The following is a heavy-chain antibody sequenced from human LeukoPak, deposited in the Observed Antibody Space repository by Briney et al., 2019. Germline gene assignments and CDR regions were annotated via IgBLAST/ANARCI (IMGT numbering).Heavy chain of an antibody. Sequence: SGTLSLTCAVSGGSISSSNWWSWVRQPPGKGLGWIGEIYHSGSTNYNPSLKSRVTISVDKSKNLFSLKLSSVTAADTAVYYCASSWISNRPFDYWGQGTLVTVSS. J-gene: IGHJ4*02. V-gene: IGHV4-4*02. D-gene: IGHD5-12*01. CDR3: ASSWISNRPFDY. CDR2: IYHSGST. CDR1: GGSISSSNW.